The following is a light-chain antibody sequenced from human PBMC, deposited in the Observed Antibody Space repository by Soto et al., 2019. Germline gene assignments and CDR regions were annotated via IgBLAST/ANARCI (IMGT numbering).Light chain of an antibody. CDR1: QSISSY. CDR3: QQSYSTPIT. J-gene: IGKJ5*01. CDR2: AAS. Sequence: DIQMTQSPSSLSASVGDRVTITCRASQSISSYLNWYQQKPGKAPKVLIYAASNLQSGVPSRFSGSGSGTDFTLTISSLQPEDFATYYCQQSYSTPITFGQGTRLEIE. V-gene: IGKV1-39*01.